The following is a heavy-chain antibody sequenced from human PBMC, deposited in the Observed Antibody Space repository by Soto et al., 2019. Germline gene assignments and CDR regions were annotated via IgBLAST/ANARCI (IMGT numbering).Heavy chain of an antibody. Sequence: QVQLVQSGAEVKKPGASVKVSCKASGYTFTSYDINWVRQATGQGLEWMGWMNPNSGNTGYAQKFQGRVTMTRNTSISTAYMVRSRLSDEETAEYYCARVFCSTDGVCRYYYYYYMDVWGKGTTVTVSS. D-gene: IGHD2-8*01. CDR2: MNPNSGNT. CDR3: ARVFCSTDGVCRYYYYYYMDV. J-gene: IGHJ6*03. CDR1: GYTFTSYD. V-gene: IGHV1-8*01.